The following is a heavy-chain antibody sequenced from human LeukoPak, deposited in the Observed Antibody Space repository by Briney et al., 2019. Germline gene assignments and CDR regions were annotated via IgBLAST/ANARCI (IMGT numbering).Heavy chain of an antibody. CDR3: AKDISVGISHH. D-gene: IGHD4-23*01. J-gene: IGHJ1*01. CDR2: ISDSDRP. V-gene: IGHV3-23*01. CDR1: GFTFSNYA. Sequence: GGSLRLSCAASGFTFSNYARSWVRQAPGKGLEWVSGISDSDRPYYADSVKGPFTTSRHNSKNTLYLQMNSLRAEDTALSYSAKDISVGISHHWGQGTLVTVSS.